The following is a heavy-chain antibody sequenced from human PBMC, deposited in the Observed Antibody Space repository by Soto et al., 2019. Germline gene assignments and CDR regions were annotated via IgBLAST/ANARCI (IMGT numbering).Heavy chain of an antibody. J-gene: IGHJ4*02. V-gene: IGHV5-51*01. CDR3: ARSYYDRSDYYFAS. CDR2: IYPGDSDT. D-gene: IGHD3-22*01. CDR1: GYSFTNYW. Sequence: PAESLKISWKTSGYSFTNYWIGWVRQMPGKGLEWMGIIYPGDSDTRYSPSFQGQVTISVDKSISTAYLQWSSLQASDTAMYYCARSYYDRSDYYFASWGQGTQVTVSS.